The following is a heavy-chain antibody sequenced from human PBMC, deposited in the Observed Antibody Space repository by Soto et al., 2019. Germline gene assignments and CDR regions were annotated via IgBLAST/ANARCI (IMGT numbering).Heavy chain of an antibody. V-gene: IGHV3-33*01. Sequence: QVQLVESGGGVVKPGRSLRLSCAASGFTFSSYGMHWVRQAPGKGLEWVAVIWYDGSNKYYADSVKGRFTISRDNSKNTLYLQMNSLRAEDTAVYFCARDGRYSYGAQNYYGMDVWGQGTTVTVSS. J-gene: IGHJ6*02. CDR3: ARDGRYSYGAQNYYGMDV. D-gene: IGHD5-18*01. CDR1: GFTFSSYG. CDR2: IWYDGSNK.